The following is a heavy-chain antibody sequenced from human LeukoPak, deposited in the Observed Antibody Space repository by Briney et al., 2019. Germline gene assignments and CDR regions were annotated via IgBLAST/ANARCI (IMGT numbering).Heavy chain of an antibody. CDR3: ARLAVAGFIDH. CDR1: GYSFSSGYC. D-gene: IGHD6-19*01. CDR2: IYYSGST. V-gene: IGHV4-38-2*02. Sequence: SETLSLTCIVSGYSFSSGYCWGWIRQPPGKGLEWIGSIYYSGSTYYNPSLKSRVTISTDTSKNQFSLKLSSVTAADTAVYYCARLAVAGFIDHWGQGTLVTVSS. J-gene: IGHJ4*02.